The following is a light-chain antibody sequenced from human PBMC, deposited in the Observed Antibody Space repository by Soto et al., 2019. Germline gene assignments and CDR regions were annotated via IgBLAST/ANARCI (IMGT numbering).Light chain of an antibody. CDR3: QSYDSSLSALYV. V-gene: IGLV1-40*01. CDR2: GNS. Sequence: QPVLTQPPSVSGAPGQRVTISCTGSSSNIGAGYDVHWYQQLPGTAPKLLIYGNSNRPSGVPDRFSGSNSGTSASLAITGLQAEDEADYYCQSYDSSLSALYVFGPGTKVTVL. CDR1: SSNIGAGYD. J-gene: IGLJ1*01.